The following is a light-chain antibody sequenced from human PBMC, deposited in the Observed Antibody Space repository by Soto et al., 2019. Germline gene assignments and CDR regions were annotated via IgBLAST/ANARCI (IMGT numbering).Light chain of an antibody. Sequence: VMTQSPATLSLSPGDRATLSGRASQVVSRHLAWYQQRPGQAPRLLIQGASTRATGVPARFSGSQSGTEFTLTIPSLQSEDFAVYYCQQYDNWPWTFGQGTKVEIK. CDR3: QQYDNWPWT. J-gene: IGKJ1*01. CDR1: QVVSRH. V-gene: IGKV3-15*01. CDR2: GAS.